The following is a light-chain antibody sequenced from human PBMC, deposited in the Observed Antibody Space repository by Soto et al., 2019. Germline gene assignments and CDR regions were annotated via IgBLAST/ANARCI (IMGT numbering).Light chain of an antibody. J-gene: IGLJ3*02. Sequence: QSVLTQPRSVSGSPGQSVTISCTGTSSDVGGYDFVSWYQQHPGKAPKLMISDVSKRPSGVPDRFSGSKSGNTASLTISGLQAEDEADYYCMSYIDSTSTHWVLGGGTKLTVL. CDR3: MSYIDSTSTHWV. V-gene: IGLV2-11*01. CDR1: SSDVGGYDF. CDR2: DVS.